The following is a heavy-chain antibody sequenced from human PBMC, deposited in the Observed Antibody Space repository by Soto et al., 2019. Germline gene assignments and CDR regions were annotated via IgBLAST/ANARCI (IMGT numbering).Heavy chain of an antibody. CDR3: ASGLGYCSGGSCYPFDY. J-gene: IGHJ4*02. Sequence: QVQLVQSGAEVKKPGASVKVSCKASGYTFTSYYMHWVRQAPGQGLEWMGIINPSGGRTSYAQKFQGSVTMTRDTSTSTVYMELSSLSSEDTAVYYCASGLGYCSGGSCYPFDYWGQGTLVTVSS. CDR2: INPSGGRT. CDR1: GYTFTSYY. V-gene: IGHV1-46*03. D-gene: IGHD2-15*01.